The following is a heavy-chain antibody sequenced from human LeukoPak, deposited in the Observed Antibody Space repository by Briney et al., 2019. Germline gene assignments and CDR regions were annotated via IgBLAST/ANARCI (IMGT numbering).Heavy chain of an antibody. J-gene: IGHJ6*02. CDR2: IKSKTDGGTT. Sequence: GGSLRLSCAASGFTFSNAWMSWVRQAPGKGLEWVGRIKSKTDGGTTDYAAPVKGRFTISRDDSKNTLYLQMSSLKTEDTAVYYCTTGTYYDILSYGMDVWGQGTTVTVSS. CDR1: GFTFSNAW. CDR3: TTGTYYDILSYGMDV. V-gene: IGHV3-15*01. D-gene: IGHD3-9*01.